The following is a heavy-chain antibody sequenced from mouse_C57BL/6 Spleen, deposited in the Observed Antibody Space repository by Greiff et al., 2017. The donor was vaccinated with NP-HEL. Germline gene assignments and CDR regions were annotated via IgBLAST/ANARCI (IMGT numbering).Heavy chain of an antibody. Sequence: EVKLVESGGDLVKPGGSLKLSCAASGFTFSSYGMSWVRQTPDKRLEWVATISSGGSYTYYPDSVKGRFTISRDNAKNTLYLQMSSLKSEDTAMYYCARGDYGSSYGYWGQGTTLTVSS. CDR2: ISSGGSYT. CDR1: GFTFSSYG. D-gene: IGHD1-1*01. CDR3: ARGDYGSSYGY. J-gene: IGHJ2*01. V-gene: IGHV5-6*01.